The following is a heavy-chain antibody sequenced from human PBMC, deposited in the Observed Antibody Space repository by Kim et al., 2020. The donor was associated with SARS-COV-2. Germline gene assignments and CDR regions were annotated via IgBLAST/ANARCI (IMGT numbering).Heavy chain of an antibody. CDR1: GYTFTSYY. J-gene: IGHJ6*02. CDR2: INPSGGST. V-gene: IGHV1-46*01. D-gene: IGHD2-21*01. CDR3: ARDGHIVVVIAIPSKTGYYCMGV. Sequence: ASVKVSCKASGYTFTSYYMHWVRQAPGQGLEWMGIINPSGGSTSYAQKFQGRVTMTRDTSTSTVYMELSSLRSEDTAVYYCARDGHIVVVIAIPSKTGYYCMGVWGQGTTVTVSS.